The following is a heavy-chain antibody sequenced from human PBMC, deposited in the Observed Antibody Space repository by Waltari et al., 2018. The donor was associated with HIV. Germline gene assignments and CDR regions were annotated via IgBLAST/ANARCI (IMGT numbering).Heavy chain of an antibody. CDR2: MFHSGTT. CDR3: ARRLTVDTTVAGAFDI. CDR1: GGYISSGFYY. D-gene: IGHD5-18*01. V-gene: IGHV4-39*01. J-gene: IGHJ3*02. Sequence: QLLLQESGPGLVKPSATLSLTCTVSGGYISSGFYYWGWLRPPPGKGLEWIGSMFHSGTTYYNPSLKSRVNISVDTSKSQFSLILSSVTAADTAVYYCARRLTVDTTVAGAFDIWGQGTMLTVSS.